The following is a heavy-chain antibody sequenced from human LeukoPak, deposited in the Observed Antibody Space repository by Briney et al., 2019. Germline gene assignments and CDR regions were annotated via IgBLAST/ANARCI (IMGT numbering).Heavy chain of an antibody. CDR1: GVSISSRNYY. CDR2: ISDSGNT. D-gene: IGHD3-16*01. Sequence: SETLSLTCTVPGVSISSRNYYWSWIRQPPGAGLEWIGKISDSGNTYYSPSLRSRVTISIDTSKNQFSLKLSSVTATDTAVYYCARGEKVLNSVDYWGQGTLVTVSS. CDR3: ARGEKVLNSVDY. V-gene: IGHV4-39*01. J-gene: IGHJ4*02.